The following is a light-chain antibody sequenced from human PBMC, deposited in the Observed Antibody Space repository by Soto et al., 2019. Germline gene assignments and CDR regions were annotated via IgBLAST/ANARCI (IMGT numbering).Light chain of an antibody. Sequence: DIQMTQSPSSLSASVGDRVTITCRASQSNTSYLNWYQQKPGKAPKLLIYAASSLQSGVPSRFSGSVSGTDFTLTISSLQREDLATYYCQQSYSTLGLTFGGGTKVEIK. CDR1: QSNTSY. V-gene: IGKV1-39*01. CDR2: AAS. J-gene: IGKJ4*01. CDR3: QQSYSTLGLT.